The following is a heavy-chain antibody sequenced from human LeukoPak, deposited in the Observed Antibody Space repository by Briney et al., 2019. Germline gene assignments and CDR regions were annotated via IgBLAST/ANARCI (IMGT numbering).Heavy chain of an antibody. CDR3: ARAEVDSYSRGWYHWFGT. CDR1: EFTFSSYG. J-gene: IGHJ5*02. V-gene: IGHV3-23*01. D-gene: IGHD2-15*01. Sequence: GGSLRLSCAASEFTFSSYGMSWVRQAPGKGLEWVSAISGNGDSTYYADSVKGRFTISRDNSKNTLYLQMNSLRSDDTAVYYCARAEVDSYSRGWYHWFGTYGRGQRTTVSA. CDR2: ISGNGDST.